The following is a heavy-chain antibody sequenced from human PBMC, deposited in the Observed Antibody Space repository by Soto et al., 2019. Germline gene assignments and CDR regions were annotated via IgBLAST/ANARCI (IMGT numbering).Heavy chain of an antibody. V-gene: IGHV3-30-3*01. D-gene: IGHD4-17*01. Sequence: QVQLVESGGGVVQPGKSLRLSCAASGFTLSDFAMHWVRQAPGKGLEWVAVISYDGSKKYFADSVKGRFTISRDNSNNTLYLQMNSLRADDTAVYYCASPVGDFVPYFDYWGQGTLVTVSS. CDR1: GFTLSDFA. CDR2: ISYDGSKK. J-gene: IGHJ4*02. CDR3: ASPVGDFVPYFDY.